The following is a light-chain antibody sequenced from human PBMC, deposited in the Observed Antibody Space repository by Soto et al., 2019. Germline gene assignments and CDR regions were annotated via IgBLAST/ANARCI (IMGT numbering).Light chain of an antibody. Sequence: QSVLTQPPSASGTPGQRVTISCSGSSSNIGSNTVNWYQQLPGTAPKLLIYSNNQRPSGVPGRFSGSKSGTSASLAISGLQSEDEADYYCAAWDDSLNAPWVFGGGTKLTVL. J-gene: IGLJ3*02. V-gene: IGLV1-44*01. CDR1: SSNIGSNT. CDR3: AAWDDSLNAPWV. CDR2: SNN.